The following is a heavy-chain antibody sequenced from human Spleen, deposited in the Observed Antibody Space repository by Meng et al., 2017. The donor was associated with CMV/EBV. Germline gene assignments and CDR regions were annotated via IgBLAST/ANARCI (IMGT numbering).Heavy chain of an antibody. CDR3: VRGLRITIFGVVSVFDY. J-gene: IGHJ4*02. Sequence: GGSLRLSCAASGFTFKKYAMSWVRQVPGKGLVWVSRINTDESSRTYADSVKGRFTISRDNAKNTLYLQMDSLRAEDTAVYYCVRGLRITIFGVVSVFDYWGQGALVTVSS. V-gene: IGHV3-74*01. CDR1: GFTFKKYA. D-gene: IGHD3-3*01. CDR2: INTDESSR.